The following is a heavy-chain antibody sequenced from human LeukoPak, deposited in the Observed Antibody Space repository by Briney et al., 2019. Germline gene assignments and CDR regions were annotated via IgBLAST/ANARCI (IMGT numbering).Heavy chain of an antibody. CDR1: GYSFTSYW. J-gene: IGHJ6*02. CDR2: IYPGDSDT. CDR3: ARLRSTDSNFYV. Sequence: GESLKISCKGSGYSFTSYWIGWGRQMPGKGPEWRGIIYPGDSDTRYSPSFQGQVTISADKSISTAYLQWSSPKASDTAMYYCARLRSTDSNFYVWGQGTTVTVSS. V-gene: IGHV5-51*01. D-gene: IGHD1-1*01.